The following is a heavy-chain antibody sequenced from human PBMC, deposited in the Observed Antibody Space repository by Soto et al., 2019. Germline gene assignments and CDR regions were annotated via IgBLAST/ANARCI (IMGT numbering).Heavy chain of an antibody. V-gene: IGHV3-21*01. J-gene: IGHJ4*02. Sequence: GGSLRLSCAASGFTFSSYSMNWVRQAPGKGLEWVSSISSGSSYIYYADSVKGRFNISRDNAKYSLYLQMNSLRAEDTAVYYCARVPVVHYFDYWGQGTLVTVSS. CDR2: ISSGSSYI. CDR1: GFTFSSYS. D-gene: IGHD2-15*01. CDR3: ARVPVVHYFDY.